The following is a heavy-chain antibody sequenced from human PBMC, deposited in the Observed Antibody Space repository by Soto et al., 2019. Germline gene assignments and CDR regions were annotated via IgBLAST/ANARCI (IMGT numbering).Heavy chain of an antibody. Sequence: ASETLSLTCTVSGGSISSYYWSWIRQPPGKGLEWIGYIYYSGSTNYNPSLKSRVTISVDTSKNQFSLKLSSVTAADTAVYYCARAPETPTIFGVVRPYFFNHWGQGTLVTVSS. CDR1: GGSISSYY. D-gene: IGHD3-3*01. CDR3: ARAPETPTIFGVVRPYFFNH. V-gene: IGHV4-59*01. CDR2: IYYSGST. J-gene: IGHJ4*02.